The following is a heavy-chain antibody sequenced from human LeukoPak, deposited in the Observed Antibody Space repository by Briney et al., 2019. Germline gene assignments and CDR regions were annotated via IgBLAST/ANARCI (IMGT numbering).Heavy chain of an antibody. Sequence: GASVXXXXXXSXXTFTGYXXXWVRQAPGQGLXWXGXINPNSGGTNYAQKFQGRVTMTRDTSISKAYMELSRLRSDDTAVYYCARDTTGYQLLYYYYYYMDVWGKGTTVTVSS. V-gene: IGHV1-2*02. CDR3: ARDTTGYQLLYYYYYYMDV. CDR2: INPNSGGT. D-gene: IGHD2-2*01. J-gene: IGHJ6*03. CDR1: XXTFTGYX.